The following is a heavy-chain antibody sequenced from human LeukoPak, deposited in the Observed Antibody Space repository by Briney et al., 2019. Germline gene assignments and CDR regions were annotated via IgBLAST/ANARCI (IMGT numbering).Heavy chain of an antibody. Sequence: QTGGSLRLSCAASGFTFTNYAMTWVRQATGKGLEWVSAISAGGAKTHYADSVRGRFTISRDDSKKTLYLQMSSLRAEDTAVYYCAKDWSAAHWGQGTLVTVSS. D-gene: IGHD2-15*01. J-gene: IGHJ4*02. CDR2: ISAGGAKT. CDR1: GFTFTNYA. V-gene: IGHV3-23*01. CDR3: AKDWSAAH.